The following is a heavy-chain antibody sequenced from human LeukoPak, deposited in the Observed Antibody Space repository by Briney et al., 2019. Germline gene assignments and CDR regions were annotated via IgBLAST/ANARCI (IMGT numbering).Heavy chain of an antibody. V-gene: IGHV1-18*01. D-gene: IGHD3-22*01. CDR1: GYTFTSYG. CDR3: ARGPLYYDSSGYLDY. J-gene: IGHJ4*02. Sequence: GASVKVSCKASGYTFTSYGISWVRQAPGQGLEWMGWISAYNGNTYYARKLQGRVTMTTDTSTSTAYMELRSLRSDDTAVYYCARGPLYYDSSGYLDYWGQGTLVTVSS. CDR2: ISAYNGNT.